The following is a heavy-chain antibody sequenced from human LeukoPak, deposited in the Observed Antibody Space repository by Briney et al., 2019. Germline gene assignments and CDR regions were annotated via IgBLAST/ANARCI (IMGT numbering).Heavy chain of an antibody. CDR2: VSSSSSTI. D-gene: IGHD3-16*01. CDR3: ARDTFGGRFRAFFDY. J-gene: IGHJ4*02. CDR1: GFTFSSYS. Sequence: GGSLRLSCAASGFTFSSYSMNWVRQAPGKGLEWVSYVSSSSSTIYSADSVKGRFTISRDNAKNSLYLQMNSLRDEDTAVYYCARDTFGGRFRAFFDYWGQGTLVTVSS. V-gene: IGHV3-48*02.